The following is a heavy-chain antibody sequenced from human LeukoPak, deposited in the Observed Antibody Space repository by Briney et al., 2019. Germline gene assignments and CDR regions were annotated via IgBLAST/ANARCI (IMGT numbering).Heavy chain of an antibody. Sequence: GASVKVSCKASGYTFTGYYMHWVRQATGQGLEWMGWMNPNSGNTGYAQKFQGRVTMTRNTSISTAYMELSSLRSEDTAVYYCARGGVVGIFGDIWGQGTMVTVSS. D-gene: IGHD3-3*01. V-gene: IGHV1-8*02. CDR2: MNPNSGNT. CDR3: ARGGVVGIFGDI. J-gene: IGHJ3*02. CDR1: GYTFTGYY.